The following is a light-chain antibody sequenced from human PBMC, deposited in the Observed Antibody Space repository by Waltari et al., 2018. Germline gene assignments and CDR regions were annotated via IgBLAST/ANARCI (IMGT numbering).Light chain of an antibody. J-gene: IGLJ3*02. CDR2: DKN. CDR3: NSRDISGAHWV. V-gene: IGLV3-19*01. CDR1: SLGTNY. Sequence: SSDLTQDPVVSVALGQTVTITCQGDSLGTNYASWYQLKPGQAPVLVIYDKNNRPPGIPDRFSASYSQNTASLTITGAQAQDEADYYCNSRDISGAHWVFGGGTKLTVL.